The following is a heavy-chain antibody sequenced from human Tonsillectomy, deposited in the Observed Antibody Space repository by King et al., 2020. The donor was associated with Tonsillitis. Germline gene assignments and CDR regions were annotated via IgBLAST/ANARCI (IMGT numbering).Heavy chain of an antibody. CDR2: IYSGGSST. CDR1: GFTFSSYA. Sequence: VQLVESGGGLVQPGGSLRLSCAASGFTFSSYAMSWVRQAPGKGLEWVSVIYSGGSSTYYADSVKGRFTISRDNSKNTLYLQMNSLRAEDTAVYYCAKGGGYYPFDYWGQGTLATVSS. V-gene: IGHV3-23*03. J-gene: IGHJ4*02. D-gene: IGHD3-3*01. CDR3: AKGGGYYPFDY.